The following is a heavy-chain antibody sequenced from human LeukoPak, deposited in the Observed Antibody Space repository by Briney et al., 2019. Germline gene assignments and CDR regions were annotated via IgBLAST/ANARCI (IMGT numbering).Heavy chain of an antibody. Sequence: GGSLRLSCAASGFTFSSYAMSWVRQAPGKGLEWVSAISVNGGTYYADSVKGRFTISRDNSKNALYLQMSSLRADDTAVYYCAKVLPPRGGRSGWYETNDYWGQGTLVTVSS. CDR3: AKVLPPRGGRSGWYETNDY. CDR1: GFTFSSYA. D-gene: IGHD6-19*01. J-gene: IGHJ4*02. V-gene: IGHV3-23*01. CDR2: ISVNGGT.